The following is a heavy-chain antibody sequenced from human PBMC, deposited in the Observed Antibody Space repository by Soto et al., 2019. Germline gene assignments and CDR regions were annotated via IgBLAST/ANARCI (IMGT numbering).Heavy chain of an antibody. CDR1: EGTFNSYT. D-gene: IGHD3-10*01. J-gene: IGHJ4*02. V-gene: IGHV1-69*02. CDR2: AIPILGMA. CDR3: ATNYGSGSTHFDY. Sequence: QVQLVQSGAEVKKPGSSVKVSCTASEGTFNSYTISWVRQAPGQGLEWMGRAIPILGMANFAQKFQGRVMITADKSTSTAYMVLSSLRSDDTAVYYCATNYGSGSTHFDYWGQGTLVTVSS.